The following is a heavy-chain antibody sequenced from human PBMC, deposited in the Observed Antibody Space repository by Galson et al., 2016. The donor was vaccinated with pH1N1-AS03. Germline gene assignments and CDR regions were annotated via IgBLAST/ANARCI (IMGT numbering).Heavy chain of an antibody. Sequence: SLRLSCAASGFTFSSYGMHWVRQAPGKGLEWVSVISYDGSYKNYADSVKGRFSISRDNSKNTLYLQMNSLRAEDTAVYYCAKDRRACNWRGSDYWGQGTLVTVSS. J-gene: IGHJ4*02. CDR3: AKDRRACNWRGSDY. D-gene: IGHD2/OR15-2a*01. CDR1: GFTFSSYG. V-gene: IGHV3-30*18. CDR2: ISYDGSYK.